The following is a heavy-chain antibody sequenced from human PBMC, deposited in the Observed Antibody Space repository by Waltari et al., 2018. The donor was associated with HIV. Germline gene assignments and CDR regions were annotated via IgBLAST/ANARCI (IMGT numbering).Heavy chain of an antibody. CDR2: CIPIFGNA. V-gene: IGHV1-69*12. CDR1: GGTFSSYA. Sequence: QVQLVQSGAEVKKPGSSVKVSCKASGGTFSSYAISWVRQAPGQGLEWMGGCIPIFGNANDAQKFQGRVTITADESTSTAYMELSSLRSEDTAVYYCARVNSGSYYGTYYFDYWGQGTLVTVSS. J-gene: IGHJ4*02. CDR3: ARVNSGSYYGTYYFDY. D-gene: IGHD1-26*01.